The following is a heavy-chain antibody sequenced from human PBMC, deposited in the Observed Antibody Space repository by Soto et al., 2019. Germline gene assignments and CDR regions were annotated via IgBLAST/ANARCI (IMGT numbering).Heavy chain of an antibody. V-gene: IGHV4-61*01. CDR1: GGSVSSGNYY. D-gene: IGHD4-17*01. CDR2: IYYSGST. Sequence: PSETLSLTCTVSGGSVSSGNYYCSWIRQPPGKGLEWIGYIYYSGSTNYNPSLKSRVTISVDTSKIQFSLRLSSLTAADTAVYYCGRVPGDYDPNWFNPWGQETLVTVSS. J-gene: IGHJ5*02. CDR3: GRVPGDYDPNWFNP.